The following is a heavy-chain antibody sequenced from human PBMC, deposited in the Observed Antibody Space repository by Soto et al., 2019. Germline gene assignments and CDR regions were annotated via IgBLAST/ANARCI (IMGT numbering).Heavy chain of an antibody. V-gene: IGHV4-39*01. Sequence: PSETLSLTCTVSGGSISSSSYYWGWIRQPPGKGLEWIGSIYYSGSTYYNPSLKSRVTISVDTSKNQFSLKLSSVTAADTAVYYCARQKGGQQPYYFDYWGQGTLVTVS. CDR2: IYYSGST. CDR3: ARQKGGQQPYYFDY. CDR1: GGSISSSSYY. D-gene: IGHD6-13*01. J-gene: IGHJ4*02.